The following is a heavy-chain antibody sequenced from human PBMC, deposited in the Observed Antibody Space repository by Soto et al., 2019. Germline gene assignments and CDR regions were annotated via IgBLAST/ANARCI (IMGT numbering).Heavy chain of an antibody. D-gene: IGHD3-3*01. CDR2: IYYSGST. V-gene: IGHV4-59*01. Sequence: SETLSLTCTVSGGSISSYYWSWIRQPPGKGLEWIGYIYYSGSTNYNPSLKSRVTISVDTSKNQFSLKLSSVTAADTAVYYCAGHYDFWSGYYPSAFDISGQGTMVTVSS. CDR1: GGSISSYY. J-gene: IGHJ3*02. CDR3: AGHYDFWSGYYPSAFDI.